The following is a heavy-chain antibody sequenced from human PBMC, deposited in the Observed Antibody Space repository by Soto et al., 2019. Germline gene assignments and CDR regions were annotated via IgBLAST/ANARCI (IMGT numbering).Heavy chain of an antibody. Sequence: EVQLVESGGGLVQPGRSLRLSCAASGFTFDDYAMHWVRQAPGKGLEWVSGISWNVGSIAYADSVKGRFTISRDNAKNSLYLQMNCLRVEDTALYYCAHGVAGWYYFDYWRQGTLVTVSS. V-gene: IGHV3-9*01. D-gene: IGHD2-15*01. J-gene: IGHJ4*02. CDR2: ISWNVGSI. CDR3: AHGVAGWYYFDY. CDR1: GFTFDDYA.